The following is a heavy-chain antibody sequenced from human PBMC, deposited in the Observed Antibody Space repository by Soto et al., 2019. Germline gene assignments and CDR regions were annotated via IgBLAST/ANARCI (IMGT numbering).Heavy chain of an antibody. CDR2: ISAYNGNT. CDR3: ARITWIQLVHPDY. J-gene: IGHJ4*02. CDR1: GYTFTIYG. V-gene: IGHV1-18*01. Sequence: QVQLVQSGAEVKKPGASVKVSCKASGYTFTIYGISWVRQAPGQGLEWMGWISAYNGNTNYAQKLQGRVTMTTDTSTRIASIELRSLRALDTAVYYCARITWIQLVHPDYWGQGTLVTVSS. D-gene: IGHD5-18*01.